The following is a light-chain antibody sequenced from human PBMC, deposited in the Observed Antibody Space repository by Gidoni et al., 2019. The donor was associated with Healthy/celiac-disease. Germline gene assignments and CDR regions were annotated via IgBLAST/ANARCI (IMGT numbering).Light chain of an antibody. CDR2: DAS. J-gene: IGKJ3*01. V-gene: IGKV3-11*01. Sequence: EIVLTSSPATLSLSPGETSTRSCTASQSVNSYLAWYQQKPGQAPRLLIYDASNRATGIPARFRGSGSGTDFNLTISSREPEDVAVDYCQQRSNWPIPCTFGPGTKVDIK. CDR1: QSVNSY. CDR3: QQRSNWPIPCT.